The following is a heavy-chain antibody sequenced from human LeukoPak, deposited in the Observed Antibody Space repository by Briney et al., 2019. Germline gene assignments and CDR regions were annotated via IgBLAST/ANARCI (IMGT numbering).Heavy chain of an antibody. CDR3: ARGSSGYYYHWFDP. D-gene: IGHD3-22*01. CDR1: RFVLSSYW. Sequence: GGALRLSFVACRFVLSSYWRHWLRQAPGKRGVWVSRINSDGTTPTYADSVKGRSTIYRDRAKNTLYLRMNSLRAEDTAVYYCARGSSGYYYHWFDPWGQGTLVTVFS. CDR2: INSDGTTP. J-gene: IGHJ5*02. V-gene: IGHV3-74*01.